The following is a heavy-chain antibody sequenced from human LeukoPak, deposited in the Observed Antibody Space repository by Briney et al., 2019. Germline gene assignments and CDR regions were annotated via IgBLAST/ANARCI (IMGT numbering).Heavy chain of an antibody. D-gene: IGHD1-26*01. CDR3: ARVGDSGSYSAFDY. J-gene: IGHJ4*02. V-gene: IGHV3-21*01. Sequence: GGSLRLSCAASGFTFSNYDMNWVRQAPGKGPEWVSSISSSGSYIYYADPVMGRFTISRDNAKNSLYLQVNSLRAEDTAVYYCARVGDSGSYSAFDYWGQGTLVTVSS. CDR1: GFTFSNYD. CDR2: ISSSGSYI.